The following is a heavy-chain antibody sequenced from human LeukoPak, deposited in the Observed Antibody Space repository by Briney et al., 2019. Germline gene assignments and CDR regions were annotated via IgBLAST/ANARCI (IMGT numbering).Heavy chain of an antibody. D-gene: IGHD2-21*02. CDR3: ARVDDCNALEY. V-gene: IGHV4-59*01. CDR2: IYYSGTTT. Sequence: SETLSLTCTVSGCSLNNYYWSWIRQPPGKALEWIGYIYYSGTTTNYNPSLKSRVTISVDTSKNQFSLKLNSVTAADTALYYCARVDDCNALEYWGQGTLVTVSS. J-gene: IGHJ4*02. CDR1: GCSLNNYY.